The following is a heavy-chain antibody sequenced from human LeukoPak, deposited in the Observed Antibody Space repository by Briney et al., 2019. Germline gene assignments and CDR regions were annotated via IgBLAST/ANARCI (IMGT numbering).Heavy chain of an antibody. Sequence: GGSLRLSCAASGFTFSSYGMSWVRQAPGKGLEWVSAISGSGGSTYYADSVKGRFTISRDNSKNTLYLQMNSLRAEDTAVYYCARSFTMVRAYDCWGQGTLVTVSS. CDR1: GFTFSSYG. V-gene: IGHV3-23*01. CDR3: ARSFTMVRAYDC. J-gene: IGHJ4*02. D-gene: IGHD3-10*01. CDR2: ISGSGGST.